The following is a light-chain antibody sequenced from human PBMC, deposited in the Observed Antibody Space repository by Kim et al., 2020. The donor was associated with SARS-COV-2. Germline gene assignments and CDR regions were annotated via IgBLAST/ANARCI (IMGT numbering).Light chain of an antibody. J-gene: IGKJ4*01. CDR1: QNIGTY. CDR2: AAS. V-gene: IGKV1-39*01. Sequence: GDRVTGTCRTRQNIGTYLNWYQQKPKEAPNLLIFAASTSQSGVPSRFTASGSGTEFTLTITSLQPEDFATYYCQQSYSLPLTFGGGTKVDIK. CDR3: QQSYSLPLT.